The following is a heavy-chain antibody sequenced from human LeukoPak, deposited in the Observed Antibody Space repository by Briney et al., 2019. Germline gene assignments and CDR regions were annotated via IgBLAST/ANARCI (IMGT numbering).Heavy chain of an antibody. Sequence: ETLSLTFTVSGDSIRSYYWSWIRQPPGKGLEWIGYIYYSETANYNPSLKSRVTISVDTSKNQFSLKLSSVTAADTAVYYCAREIVGATYFDYWGQGTLVTVSS. CDR2: IYYSETA. V-gene: IGHV4-59*01. J-gene: IGHJ4*02. D-gene: IGHD1-26*01. CDR3: AREIVGATYFDY. CDR1: GDSIRSYY.